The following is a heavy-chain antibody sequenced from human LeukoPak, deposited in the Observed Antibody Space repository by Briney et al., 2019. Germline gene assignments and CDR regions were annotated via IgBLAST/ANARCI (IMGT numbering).Heavy chain of an antibody. J-gene: IGHJ4*02. D-gene: IGHD4-23*01. CDR2: INVGNGNT. CDR3: AGEPYGGNSFDY. Sequence: ASVKVSCKASGYTFTAYAIHWVRQAPGQRFEYMGWINVGNGNTKSSETFQDRVTITRDTSASTAYMELSSLRSEDTAVYYCAGEPYGGNSFDYWGQGTLVTVSS. V-gene: IGHV1-3*01. CDR1: GYTFTAYA.